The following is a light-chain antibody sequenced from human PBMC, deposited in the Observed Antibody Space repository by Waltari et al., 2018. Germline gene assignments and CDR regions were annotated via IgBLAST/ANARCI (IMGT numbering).Light chain of an antibody. CDR2: GAS. J-gene: IGKJ1*01. V-gene: IGKV3-15*01. Sequence: EIVMPQSPPPLSVSPGESATLSCRASQSVSSNLAWYQQKPGQAPRLLIYGASTRATGIPARFSGSGSGTEFTLTISSMQSEDFAVYYCQQYNNWPRTFGQGTKVEIK. CDR1: QSVSSN. CDR3: QQYNNWPRT.